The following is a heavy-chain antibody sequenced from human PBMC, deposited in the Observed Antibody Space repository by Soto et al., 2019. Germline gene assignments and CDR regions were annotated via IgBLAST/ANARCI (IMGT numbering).Heavy chain of an antibody. J-gene: IGHJ4*02. D-gene: IGHD6-6*01. CDR2: ISGSGGST. CDR1: GFTFSNYA. CDR3: AKDRERIATRSIDY. Sequence: PGGSLRLSCAASGFTFSNYAMTWVRQGPGKGLEWVSGISGSGGSTYYADSVKGRFTISRDNSKSTLYLQMNSLRAEDTAVYCCAKDRERIATRSIDYWGQGTLVTVSS. V-gene: IGHV3-23*01.